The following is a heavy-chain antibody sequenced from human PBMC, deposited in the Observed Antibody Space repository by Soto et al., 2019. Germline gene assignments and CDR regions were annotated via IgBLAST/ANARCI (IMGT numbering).Heavy chain of an antibody. CDR3: ARPALGSGYYY. Sequence: QVQLVQSGAEVKKPGSSVKVSCKASGGTFSSYTISWVRQAPGQGLEWMGRIITILGIANYAQKFEGRVTITPDKSTSTAYMELSSLRSEDTAVYYCARPALGSGYYYWGQGTLVTVSS. CDR2: IITILGIA. J-gene: IGHJ4*02. V-gene: IGHV1-69*02. CDR1: GGTFSSYT. D-gene: IGHD3-22*01.